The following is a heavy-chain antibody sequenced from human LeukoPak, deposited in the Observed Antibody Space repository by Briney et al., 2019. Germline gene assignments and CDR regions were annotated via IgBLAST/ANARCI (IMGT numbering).Heavy chain of an antibody. Sequence: GASVKVSCKTSGYIFTGYLVHWVRQAPGQGLEWMGRINPNSGDSNYAQIFQGRVTMTRDTSISTVYMELSRLRSDDTAVYFCARVSDISGYYYSYWGQGTLVTVSS. CDR2: INPNSGDS. V-gene: IGHV1-2*06. D-gene: IGHD3-22*01. J-gene: IGHJ4*02. CDR3: ARVSDISGYYYSY. CDR1: GYIFTGYL.